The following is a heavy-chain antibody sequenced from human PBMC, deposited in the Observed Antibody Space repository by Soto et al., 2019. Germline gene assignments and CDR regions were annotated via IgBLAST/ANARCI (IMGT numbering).Heavy chain of an antibody. CDR2: ISYHNGNT. D-gene: IGHD1-1*01. Sequence: QVHLVQSGAEVKKPGASVKVSCKGSGYIFTTYGITWVRQAPGQGLEWMGWISYHNGNTNYAQKLQGRVTVTRDTSTSTAYMELRNLRSDDTAVYYCARGRYGDYWGQGALVTVSS. CDR1: GYIFTTYG. V-gene: IGHV1-18*01. CDR3: ARGRYGDY. J-gene: IGHJ4*02.